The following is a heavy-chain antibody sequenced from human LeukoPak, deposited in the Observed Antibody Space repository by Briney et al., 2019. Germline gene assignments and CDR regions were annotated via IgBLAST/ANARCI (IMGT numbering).Heavy chain of an antibody. CDR3: AKDLCSSTSCPRGFDY. CDR2: ISWNSGSI. CDR1: GFTFDDYG. Sequence: GGSLRLSCAASGFTFDDYGMPWVRQAPGKGLEWVSGISWNSGSIDYADSVKGRFTISRDNAKNSLYLQMNSLRAEDTALFYCAKDLCSSTSCPRGFDYWGQGTLVTVSS. J-gene: IGHJ4*02. V-gene: IGHV3-9*01. D-gene: IGHD2-2*01.